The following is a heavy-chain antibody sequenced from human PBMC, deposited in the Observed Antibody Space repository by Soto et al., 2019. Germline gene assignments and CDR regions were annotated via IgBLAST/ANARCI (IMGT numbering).Heavy chain of an antibody. CDR3: ARGYCNSPSCSGRDLFAA. D-gene: IGHD2-2*01. J-gene: IGHJ5*02. CDR1: GYTFTSYG. Sequence: ASVKVSCKASGYTFTSYGINWVLQAPGQGLEWMGWISTYTGDTKYARSHQGRVTMTADTSTTTANMELTGLMPDDTAVYYCARGYCNSPSCSGRDLFAAWGPGTLVTVSS. V-gene: IGHV1-18*01. CDR2: ISTYTGDT.